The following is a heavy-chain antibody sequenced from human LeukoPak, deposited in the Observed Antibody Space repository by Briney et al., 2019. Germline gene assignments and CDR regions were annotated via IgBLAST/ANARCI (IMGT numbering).Heavy chain of an antibody. CDR3: ARSGVEEYQLPIDY. CDR2: ISSSSSTI. Sequence: GGSLRLSCAASGFTFSSYSMNWVRQAPGKGLEWVSYISSSSSTIYYADSVKGRFTISRDNAKNSLYLQMNSLRAGDTAVYYCARSGVEEYQLPIDYWGQGTLVTVSS. J-gene: IGHJ4*02. V-gene: IGHV3-48*04. D-gene: IGHD2-2*01. CDR1: GFTFSSYS.